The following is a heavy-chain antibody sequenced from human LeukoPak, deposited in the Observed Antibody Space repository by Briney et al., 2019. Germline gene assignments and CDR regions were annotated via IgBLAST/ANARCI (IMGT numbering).Heavy chain of an antibody. Sequence: ASVKVSCKTSGYTFSKYGISWVRQAPGQGLEWMGWINPNSGGTNYAQKFQGRAAMTRDTSISTAYMELSRLRSDDTAVYYCARSFTEWELRTLDYWGQGTLVTVSS. V-gene: IGHV1-2*02. CDR1: GYTFSKYG. J-gene: IGHJ4*02. CDR3: ARSFTEWELRTLDY. CDR2: INPNSGGT. D-gene: IGHD1-26*01.